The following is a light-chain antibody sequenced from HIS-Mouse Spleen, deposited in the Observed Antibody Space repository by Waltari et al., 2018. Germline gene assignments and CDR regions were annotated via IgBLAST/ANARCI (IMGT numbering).Light chain of an antibody. Sequence: SYELTQPPSVSVSPGQTARIPCSGDALPKKYAYWYQQKSGQAHVLVIYEDSKRPSGIPERFSGSSSGTMANLTISGAQVEDEADYYCYSTDSSGNHRVFGGGTKLTVL. CDR2: EDS. J-gene: IGLJ2*01. CDR1: ALPKKY. CDR3: YSTDSSGNHRV. V-gene: IGLV3-10*01.